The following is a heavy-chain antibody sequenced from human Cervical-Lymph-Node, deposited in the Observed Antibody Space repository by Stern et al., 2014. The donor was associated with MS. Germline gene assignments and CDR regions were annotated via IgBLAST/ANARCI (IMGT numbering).Heavy chain of an antibody. CDR2: ISPHTGGA. D-gene: IGHD6-13*01. V-gene: IGHV1-2*06. CDR1: GYSFTDFN. Sequence: QVQLVESGAEVKKPGASVKVSCKASGYSFTDFNTHWVRQAPGQGLEWMGRISPHTGGARYAEKVQGRVTMTRDTSITTAYMELDRLTSDDTAVYYCATHGGSSFQMDVWGQGTTVTVSS. CDR3: ATHGGSSFQMDV. J-gene: IGHJ6*02.